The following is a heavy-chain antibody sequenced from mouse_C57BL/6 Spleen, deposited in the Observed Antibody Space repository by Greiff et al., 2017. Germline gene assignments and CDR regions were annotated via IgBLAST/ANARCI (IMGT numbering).Heavy chain of an antibody. V-gene: IGHV1-80*01. CDR2: IYPGDGDT. Sequence: VKLVESGAELVKPGASVKISCKASGYAFSSYWMNWVKQRPGKGLEWIGQIYPGDGDTNYNGKFKGKATLTADKSSSTAYMQLSSLTSEDSAVYFWARKGAGGSKEPHYFDYWGQGTTLTVSS. CDR3: ARKGAGGSKEPHYFDY. CDR1: GYAFSSYW. J-gene: IGHJ2*01. D-gene: IGHD1-1*01.